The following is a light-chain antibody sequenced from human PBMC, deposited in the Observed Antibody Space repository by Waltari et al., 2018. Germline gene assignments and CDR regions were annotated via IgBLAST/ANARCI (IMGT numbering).Light chain of an antibody. CDR1: ESVLYSSNNKNH. V-gene: IGKV4-1*01. CDR2: WAS. J-gene: IGKJ4*01. Sequence: DIVMTQSPESLAVSLGERATINCKSSESVLYSSNNKNHLAWYQQKPGQPPKLLLYWASTRKSGVPDRCSGSGSETDFTRTVTSLQAEDAAVYYCQQYYSTPLTFGGGTRVEI. CDR3: QQYYSTPLT.